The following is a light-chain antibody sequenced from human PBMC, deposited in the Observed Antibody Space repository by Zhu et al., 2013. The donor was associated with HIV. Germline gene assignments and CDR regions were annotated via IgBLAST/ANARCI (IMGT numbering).Light chain of an antibody. J-gene: IGKJ4*01. CDR1: QSVSSSY. CDR2: GAS. CDR3: QQYDRSPLT. V-gene: IGKV3-20*01. Sequence: EIVLTQPPGTLSLSPGERATLSCRASQSVSSSYLAWYQHKPGQAPRLLIYGASTRATGIPDRFSGSGSGTDFTLTISRLEPEDFAVYYCQQYDRSPLTFGGGTTVEIK.